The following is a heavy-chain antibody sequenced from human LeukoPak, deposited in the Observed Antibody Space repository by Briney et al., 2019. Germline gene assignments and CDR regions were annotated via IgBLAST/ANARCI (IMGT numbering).Heavy chain of an antibody. CDR1: GFTFTTHT. J-gene: IGHJ4*02. CDR2: LGSSGVTT. CDR3: ARYRFGITIFSPTYFDY. V-gene: IGHV3-23*01. D-gene: IGHD3-9*01. Sequence: PGGSLRLSCAASGFTFTTHTMSWVRQAPEKGLEWVSALGSSGVTTFYADSVKGRFTISRDNSKNTLYLQMNSLRAEDTAVYYCARYRFGITIFSPTYFDYWGQGTLVTVSS.